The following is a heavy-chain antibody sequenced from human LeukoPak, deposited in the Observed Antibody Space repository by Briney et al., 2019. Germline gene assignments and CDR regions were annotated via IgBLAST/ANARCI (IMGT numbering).Heavy chain of an antibody. Sequence: GGSLRLSCAASGITFSSYATSWVRQAPGKGLEWVGRIKSKTDGGTTDYAAPVKGRFTISRDDSKNTLYLQMNSLKTEDTAVYYCTTVGDIVVVPEDWGQGTLVTVSS. V-gene: IGHV3-15*01. J-gene: IGHJ4*02. CDR3: TTVGDIVVVPED. CDR2: IKSKTDGGTT. D-gene: IGHD2-2*01. CDR1: GITFSSYA.